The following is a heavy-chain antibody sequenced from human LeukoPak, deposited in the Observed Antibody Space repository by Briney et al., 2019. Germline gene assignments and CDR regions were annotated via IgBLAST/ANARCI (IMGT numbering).Heavy chain of an antibody. D-gene: IGHD2-2*01. Sequence: ASVKVSCKASGYTFTCYDINWVRQATGQGLEWMGWMNSNSGNTGYAQKFQGRVTMTRNTSISIANMELSSLISKDTAVYYCARAPVEYQLLSATRWFDPWGQGTLVTVSS. CDR1: GYTFTCYD. J-gene: IGHJ5*02. V-gene: IGHV1-8*01. CDR2: MNSNSGNT. CDR3: ARAPVEYQLLSATRWFDP.